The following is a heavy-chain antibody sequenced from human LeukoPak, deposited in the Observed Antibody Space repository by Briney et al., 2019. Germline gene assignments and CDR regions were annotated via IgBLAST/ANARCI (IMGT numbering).Heavy chain of an antibody. CDR1: GYTFTSYY. Sequence: ASVKVSCKASGYTFTSYYMHWMRQAPGQGLEWMGIINPSGGSTSYAQKFQGRVTMTRDMSTSTVYMEPSSLRSEDTAVYYCARVDDYGDYGVEPSGYWGQGTLVTVSS. CDR2: INPSGGST. CDR3: ARVDDYGDYGVEPSGY. V-gene: IGHV1-46*01. J-gene: IGHJ4*02. D-gene: IGHD4-17*01.